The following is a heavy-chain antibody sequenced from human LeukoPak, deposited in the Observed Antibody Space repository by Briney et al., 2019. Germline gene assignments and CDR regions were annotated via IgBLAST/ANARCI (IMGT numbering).Heavy chain of an antibody. J-gene: IGHJ4*02. D-gene: IGHD3-10*01. V-gene: IGHV3-11*05. CDR2: ISSSTSYT. CDR3: ARVLGYHGSGSFYPDY. CDR1: GFTFSDYY. Sequence: GGSLRLSCAASGFTFSDYYMSWIRQAPGKGLEWVSYISSSTSYTYYADSVKGRFTISRDNAKNSLYLQMNSLRAEDTAVYYCARVLGYHGSGSFYPDYWGQGTLVTVSS.